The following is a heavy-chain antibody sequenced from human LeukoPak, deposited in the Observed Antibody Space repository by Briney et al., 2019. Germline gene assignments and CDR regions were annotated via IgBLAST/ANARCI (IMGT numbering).Heavy chain of an antibody. Sequence: PSETLSLTCNVSGGSISSYFWTWIRQPAGKGLEGMGRIHASGTTNYNSSLMSRVSMSVDTSKNQFSLKLTSVTAADTAVYFCARDGADVYGRAFDYWGQGTLVSVSS. D-gene: IGHD3-10*01. J-gene: IGHJ4*02. CDR1: GGSISSYF. CDR3: ARDGADVYGRAFDY. CDR2: IHASGTT. V-gene: IGHV4-4*07.